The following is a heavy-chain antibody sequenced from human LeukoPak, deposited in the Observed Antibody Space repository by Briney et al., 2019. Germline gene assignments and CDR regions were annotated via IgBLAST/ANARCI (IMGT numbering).Heavy chain of an antibody. CDR1: GGSISGYY. Sequence: SETPSLTCTVSGGSISGYYWSWIRQAPGKGLEWIGYIYYSGSTNYNPSLNSRVTISVDTSKNQFSLKLSSVTAADTAVYYCARSGARLGITGTKSFDYWGQGTLVTVSS. J-gene: IGHJ4*02. V-gene: IGHV4-59*01. CDR2: IYYSGST. CDR3: ARSGARLGITGTKSFDY. D-gene: IGHD1-20*01.